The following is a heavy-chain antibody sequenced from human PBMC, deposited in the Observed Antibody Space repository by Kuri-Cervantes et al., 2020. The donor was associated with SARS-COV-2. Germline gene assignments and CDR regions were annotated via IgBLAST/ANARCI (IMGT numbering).Heavy chain of an antibody. D-gene: IGHD3-9*01. CDR2: IYHTGST. J-gene: IGHJ6*03. CDR3: ARLAGYFVEDYYMDV. V-gene: IGHV4-39*01. CDR1: GASISRSTYY. Sequence: SETLSLTCTVSGASISRSTYYWGWIRQPPGKRLEWIGSIYHTGSTFYNPSLKSRVTISVDTSKNQFSLKLSSVTAADTAVYYCARLAGYFVEDYYMDVWGKGTTVTVSS.